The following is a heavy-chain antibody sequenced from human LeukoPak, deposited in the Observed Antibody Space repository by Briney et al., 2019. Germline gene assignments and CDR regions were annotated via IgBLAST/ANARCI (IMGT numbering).Heavy chain of an antibody. CDR1: GGSISSSSHY. CDR2: IYYSGSS. CDR3: ARGTTVTTDY. D-gene: IGHD4-17*01. V-gene: IGHV4-39*01. J-gene: IGHJ4*02. Sequence: PSETLSLTCTVSGGSISSSSHYWGWFRQPPGKGLEWIGYIYYSGSSFCNPSLKSRVTMSVDTSKNQFSLRLNSVTAADTAVYYCARGTTVTTDYWGQGTLVTVSS.